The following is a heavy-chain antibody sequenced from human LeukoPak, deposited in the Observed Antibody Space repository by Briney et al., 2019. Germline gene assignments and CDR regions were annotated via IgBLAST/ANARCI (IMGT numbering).Heavy chain of an antibody. CDR2: INHSGST. V-gene: IGHV4-34*01. Sequence: SETLSLTCAVYGGSFSGYYWSWIRQPPGKGLEWIGEINHSGSTNYNPSLKSRVTISVDTSKNQFSLKLSSATAADTAVYYCARSPCMSVRGVQSDYWGQGTLVTVSS. CDR1: GGSFSGYY. CDR3: ARSPCMSVRGVQSDY. D-gene: IGHD3-10*01. J-gene: IGHJ4*02.